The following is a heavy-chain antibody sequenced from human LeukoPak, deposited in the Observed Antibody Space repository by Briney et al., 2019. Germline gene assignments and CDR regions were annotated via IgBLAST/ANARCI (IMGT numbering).Heavy chain of an antibody. CDR3: AKEGLYSSGWYNV. CDR2: ISGSGGST. V-gene: IGHV3-23*01. D-gene: IGHD6-19*01. Sequence: LPGGSLRLSCAASGFTFSSYAMSWVRQAPGKGLEWVSAISGSGGSTYYADSVKGRLTISRDNSKNTLYLQMNSLRAEDTAVYYCAKEGLYSSGWYNVWGQGTLVTVSS. J-gene: IGHJ4*02. CDR1: GFTFSSYA.